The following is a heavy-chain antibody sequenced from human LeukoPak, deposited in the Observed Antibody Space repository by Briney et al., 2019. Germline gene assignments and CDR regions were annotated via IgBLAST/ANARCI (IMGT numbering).Heavy chain of an antibody. J-gene: IGHJ4*02. CDR3: ARTDGDSVTYHFDY. V-gene: IGHV1-46*01. CDR1: GYTFTSYY. D-gene: IGHD6-13*01. Sequence: ASVKVSCKASGYTFTSYYMHWVRQAPGQGLEWMGIINPSGGSTSYAQKFQGRVTMTTDTSTSTAYMELRSLRSDDTAVYYCARTDGDSVTYHFDYWGQGTLVTVSS. CDR2: INPSGGST.